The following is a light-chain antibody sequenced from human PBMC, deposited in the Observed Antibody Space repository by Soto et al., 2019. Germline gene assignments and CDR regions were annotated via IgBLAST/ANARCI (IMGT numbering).Light chain of an antibody. V-gene: IGLV2-11*01. CDR2: DVT. CDR1: SSNVGGYNY. Sequence: QSALTQPRSVSGSPGQSVTISCTGTSSNVGGYNYVSWYQQHPGIAPQLIIYDVTKRPSGVPDRFSGSKSGNTASLTISGLRAEDEADYYCCSYAGSYSWVFGGGTKVTVL. CDR3: CSYAGSYSWV. J-gene: IGLJ3*02.